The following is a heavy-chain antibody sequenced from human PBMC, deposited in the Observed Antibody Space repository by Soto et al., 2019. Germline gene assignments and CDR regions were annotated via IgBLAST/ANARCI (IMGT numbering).Heavy chain of an antibody. J-gene: IGHJ6*02. V-gene: IGHV3-30*18. CDR2: ISYDGSNK. Sequence: QVQLVESGGGVVQPGRSLRLSCAASGFTFSSYGMHWVRQAPGKGLEWVAVISYDGSNKYYADSVKGQFTISRDNSKNTLYLQMNSLRAEDTAVYYCAKDLITMIVVVMRYYYGMDVWGQGTTVTVSS. CDR1: GFTFSSYG. D-gene: IGHD3-22*01. CDR3: AKDLITMIVVVMRYYYGMDV.